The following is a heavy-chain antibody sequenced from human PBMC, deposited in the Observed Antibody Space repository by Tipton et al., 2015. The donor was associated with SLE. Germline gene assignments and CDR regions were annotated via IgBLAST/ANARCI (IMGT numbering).Heavy chain of an antibody. V-gene: IGHV3-21*03. CDR2: ISSSSSYI. Sequence: SLRLSCAASGFTFSSYSMNWVRQAPGKGLEWVSSISSSSSYIYYADSVKGRFTISRDNAKNSLYLQMNSLRAEDTAVYYCARGSYYYGSDDVFDIWGQGTTVTVSS. CDR1: GFTFSSYS. J-gene: IGHJ3*02. CDR3: ARGSYYYGSDDVFDI. D-gene: IGHD3-10*01.